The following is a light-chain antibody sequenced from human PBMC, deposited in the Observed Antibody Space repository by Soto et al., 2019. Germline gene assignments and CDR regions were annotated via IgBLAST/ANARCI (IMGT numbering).Light chain of an antibody. CDR2: AAS. CDR1: QSISSY. V-gene: IGKV1-39*01. Sequence: DIQMTQSPSSLSASVGDRVTITCRASQSISSYLNWYHQKPGKAPKLLIYAASSLQSGVPSRFSGSGSVTDFTLTISSLQPEDFATYYCQQSYSTPRTFRQGTKVEIK. CDR3: QQSYSTPRT. J-gene: IGKJ1*01.